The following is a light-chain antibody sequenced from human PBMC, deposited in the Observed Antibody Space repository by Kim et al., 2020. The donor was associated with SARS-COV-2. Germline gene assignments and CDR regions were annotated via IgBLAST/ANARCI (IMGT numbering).Light chain of an antibody. J-gene: IGLJ3*02. CDR2: EDN. CDR3: QSYDSSRV. Sequence: PGKTVTISCTGSSGSIASNYVQWYQQRPGSAPTTVIYEDNQRPSGVPDRFSGSIDSSSNSASLTISGLKTEDEADYYFQSYDSSRVFGGGTQLTV. V-gene: IGLV6-57*02. CDR1: SGSIASNY.